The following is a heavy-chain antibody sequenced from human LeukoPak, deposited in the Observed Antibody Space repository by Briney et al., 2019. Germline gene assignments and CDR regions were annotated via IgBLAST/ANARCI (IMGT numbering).Heavy chain of an antibody. V-gene: IGHV4-59*01. D-gene: IGHD4-23*01. CDR2: IYYSGST. CDR1: GGSISSYY. Sequence: SETLSLTCTVSGGSISSYYWSWIRQPPGKGLEWIGYIYYSGSTNYNPSLKSRVTISVDTSKNQFSLKLSSVTAADTAVYYCARFDGGNTDAFDIWGQGTVVTVSS. CDR3: ARFDGGNTDAFDI. J-gene: IGHJ3*02.